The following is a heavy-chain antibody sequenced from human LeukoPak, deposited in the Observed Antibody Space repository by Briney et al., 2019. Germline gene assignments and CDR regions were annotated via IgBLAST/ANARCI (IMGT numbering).Heavy chain of an antibody. Sequence: GASLRLSCVASGFTFSNYAMSWVRQAPGKGLEWVSAITGSGTNRYYADSLKGRFTTSRDNSKNTVLLQMNSLRREDTAIYYCVIWGDYDVLTGYYVPDYWGQGTLVTVAS. CDR3: VIWGDYDVLTGYYVPDY. V-gene: IGHV3-23*01. D-gene: IGHD3-9*01. CDR1: GFTFSNYA. CDR2: ITGSGTNR. J-gene: IGHJ4*02.